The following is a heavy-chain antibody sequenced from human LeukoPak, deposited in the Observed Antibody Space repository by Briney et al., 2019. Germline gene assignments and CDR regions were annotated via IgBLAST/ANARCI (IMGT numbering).Heavy chain of an antibody. CDR2: INHSGST. CDR1: GGSFSGYY. J-gene: IGHJ4*02. V-gene: IGHV4-34*01. D-gene: IGHD6-13*01. Sequence: SETLSLTCAVYGGSFSGYYWGWIRQPPGKGLEWIGEINHSGSTNYNPSLKSRVTISVDTSKNQFSLKLSSVTAADTAVYYCAGGGVAAAGPLFDYWGQGTLVTVSS. CDR3: AGGGVAAAGPLFDY.